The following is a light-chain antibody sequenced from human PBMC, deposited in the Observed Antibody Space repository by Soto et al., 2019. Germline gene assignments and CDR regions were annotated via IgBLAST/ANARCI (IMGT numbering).Light chain of an antibody. CDR1: QSVSSSY. J-gene: IGKJ2*01. CDR2: AAS. Sequence: EGVLTQSPGTLSLSPGERATLSCRASQSVSSSYLAWYQQKPGQAPRLLIYAASFRATGIPDRFSGSGSGTYFTLPISRLEPEDFAVYYCQQFGGSSYTFGQGTKLEIK. CDR3: QQFGGSSYT. V-gene: IGKV3-20*01.